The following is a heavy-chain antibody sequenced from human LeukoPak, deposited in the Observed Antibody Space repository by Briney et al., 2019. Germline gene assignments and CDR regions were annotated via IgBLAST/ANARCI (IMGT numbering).Heavy chain of an antibody. V-gene: IGHV3-30*02. CDR3: AKTSPSYDSSGYFHLSIDY. CDR1: GFTFSSYG. CDR2: IRYDGSNK. D-gene: IGHD3-22*01. J-gene: IGHJ4*02. Sequence: GGSLRLSCAASGFTFSSYGMHWVRQAPGKGLEWVAFIRYDGSNKYYADSVKGRFTISRDNSKNTLYLQMNSLRAEGTAVYYCAKTSPSYDSSGYFHLSIDYWGQGTLVTVSS.